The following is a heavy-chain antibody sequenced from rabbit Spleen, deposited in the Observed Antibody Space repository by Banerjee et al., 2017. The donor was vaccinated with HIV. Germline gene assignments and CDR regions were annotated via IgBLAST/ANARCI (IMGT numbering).Heavy chain of an antibody. CDR1: GFSFSWYYY. Sequence: QSLEESGRDLVKPGASLTLTCTASGFSFSWYYYMCWVRQAPGKGLEWIGCIYTGTATTYYASWAKGRFTISKTSSTTVTLQMTSLTAADTATYFCARGAGSDLWGQGTLVTVS. V-gene: IGHV1S40*01. CDR3: ARGAGSDL. D-gene: IGHD4-2*01. CDR2: IYTGTATT. J-gene: IGHJ3*01.